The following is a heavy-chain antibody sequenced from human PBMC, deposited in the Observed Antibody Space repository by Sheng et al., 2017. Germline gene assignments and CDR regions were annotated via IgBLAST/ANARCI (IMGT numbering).Heavy chain of an antibody. D-gene: IGHD1-26*01. CDR1: DGSISSSAHF. CDR3: ARDFMGELDS. J-gene: IGHJ4*02. CDR2: IFYTGFT. V-gene: IGHV4-39*07. Sequence: QLHLQESGPGLLKPSETLSLTCTVSDGSISSSAHFWAWIRQPPGKGLEWIASIFYTGFTYYNPSLSSRVTLSVDTSKSHFSLELTSVTAADTAVYYCARDFMGELDSWGQGTLVTVSS.